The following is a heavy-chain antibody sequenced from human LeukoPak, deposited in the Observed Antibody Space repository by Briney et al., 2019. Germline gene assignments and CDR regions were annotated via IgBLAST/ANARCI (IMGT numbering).Heavy chain of an antibody. J-gene: IGHJ5*02. CDR1: GFTFDDYG. V-gene: IGHV3-20*04. CDR3: ARDLPVDTAFDP. CDR2: INWNGGST. Sequence: GGSLRLSCAASGFTFDDYGMSWFAKAPGKGLKGVPGINWNGGSTGYADSVKGRFTISRDNAKNSLYLQMNSLRAEDTALYYCARDLPVDTAFDPWGQGTLVTVSS. D-gene: IGHD5-18*01.